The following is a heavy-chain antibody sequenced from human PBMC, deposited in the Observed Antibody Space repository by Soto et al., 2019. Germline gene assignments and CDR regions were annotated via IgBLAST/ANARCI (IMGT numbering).Heavy chain of an antibody. CDR3: ARAEHYYDSSGYYRASRRYWYFDL. CDR2: INAGNGNT. J-gene: IGHJ2*01. CDR1: GYTFTSYA. D-gene: IGHD3-22*01. Sequence: AASVKVSCKASGYTFTSYAMHWVRQAPGQRLEWMGWINAGNGNTKYSQKFQGRVTITRDTSASTAYMELSSLRSEDTAVYYCARAEHYYDSSGYYRASRRYWYFDLWGRGTLVTVSS. V-gene: IGHV1-3*01.